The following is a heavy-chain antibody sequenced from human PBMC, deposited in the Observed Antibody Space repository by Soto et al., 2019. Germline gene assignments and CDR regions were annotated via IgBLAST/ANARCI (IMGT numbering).Heavy chain of an antibody. CDR1: RDTFTGYY. J-gene: IGHJ3*02. V-gene: IGHV1-2*02. CDR3: ARALIPDAFYI. CDR2: INPNSGGP. D-gene: IGHD2-8*01. Sequence: QVHLVQSGAEVKKPGASVKVSCKASRDTFTGYYMHWVRQAPGQGLEWMGWINPNSGGPNYAQKFQGRVTMTRDTSISTVYMELSRLRSDDTAVYYCARALIPDAFYIWGQGTMVTVSS.